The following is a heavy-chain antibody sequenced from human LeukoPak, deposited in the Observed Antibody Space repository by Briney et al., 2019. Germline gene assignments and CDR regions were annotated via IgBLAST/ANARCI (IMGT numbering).Heavy chain of an antibody. Sequence: ASVKVSCKASGYTFTSYGISWVRQAPGQGLEWMGWISAYNGNTNYAQKLQGRVTITADKSTSTAYMELSSLRSEDTAVYYCAGENIAAAVDIWGQGTMVTVSS. CDR3: AGENIAAAVDI. CDR1: GYTFTSYG. D-gene: IGHD6-13*01. CDR2: ISAYNGNT. V-gene: IGHV1-18*01. J-gene: IGHJ3*02.